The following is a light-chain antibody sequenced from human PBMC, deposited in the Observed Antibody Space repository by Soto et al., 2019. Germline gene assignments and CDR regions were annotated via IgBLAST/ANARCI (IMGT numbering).Light chain of an antibody. CDR2: EVS. CDR3: CSYAGSSSAYV. Sequence: QSVLTQPASVSGSPGQSITISCTGTSSDVGSYNVVSWYQQHPGKAPKLLIYEVSKRPSGVSDRFSGSKSGNTASLTISGLQAEDEADYHCCSYAGSSSAYVFGTGDQGHRP. V-gene: IGLV2-23*02. J-gene: IGLJ1*01. CDR1: SSDVGSYNV.